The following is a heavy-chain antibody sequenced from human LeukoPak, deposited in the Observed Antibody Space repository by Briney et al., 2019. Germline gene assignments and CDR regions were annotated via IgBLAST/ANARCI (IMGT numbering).Heavy chain of an antibody. CDR2: ISSSSSHI. J-gene: IGHJ4*02. Sequence: GGSLRLSCTVSGFTVSSNSMSWVRQAPGKGLEWVSLISSSSSHIHYADSVRDRFTISRDNAKNSLYLQMKSLRAEDTAVYYCARAGYSSSWRERYKYYFDYWGQGTLVTVSS. CDR1: GFTVSSNS. D-gene: IGHD6-13*01. V-gene: IGHV3-21*01. CDR3: ARAGYSSSWRERYKYYFDY.